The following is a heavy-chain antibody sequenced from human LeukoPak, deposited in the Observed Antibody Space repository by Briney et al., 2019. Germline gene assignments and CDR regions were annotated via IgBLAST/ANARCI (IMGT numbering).Heavy chain of an antibody. CDR2: INAGNGNT. CDR3: ATARGVRGVIITSFGY. V-gene: IGHV1-3*01. D-gene: IGHD3-10*01. Sequence: ASVKVSCKASGYTFTSYAMHWVRQAPGQRLEWMGWINAGNGNTKYSQKFQGRVTITRDTSASTAYMELSSLRSEDTAVYYCATARGVRGVIITSFGYWGQGTLVTVSS. CDR1: GYTFTSYA. J-gene: IGHJ4*02.